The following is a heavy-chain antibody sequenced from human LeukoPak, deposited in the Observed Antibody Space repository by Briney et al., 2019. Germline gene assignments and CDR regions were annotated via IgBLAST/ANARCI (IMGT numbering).Heavy chain of an antibody. CDR2: ISGSGTNT. Sequence: GGSLRLSCAASGFTFSSYGMHWVRQAPGKGLEWVSAISGSGTNTYYADSVKGRFTISRDNSKNTLYLQMNSLRVEDTAVYYCAKDPQIDPYYFDYWGQGTLVTVSS. CDR3: AKDPQIDPYYFDY. J-gene: IGHJ4*02. V-gene: IGHV3-23*01. CDR1: GFTFSSYG.